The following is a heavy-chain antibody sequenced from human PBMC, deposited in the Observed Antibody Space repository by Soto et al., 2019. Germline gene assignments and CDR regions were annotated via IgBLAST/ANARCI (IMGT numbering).Heavy chain of an antibody. D-gene: IGHD2-2*01. V-gene: IGHV1-69*13. J-gene: IGHJ3*02. CDR2: IIPIFGTA. Sequence: SVKVSWKASGGTFSSYAISWVRQAPGQGLEWMGGIIPIFGTANYAQKFQGRVTITADESTSTAYMELSSLRSEDTAVYYCARFVPAAMLPLDAFDIWGQGTMVTVSS. CDR3: ARFVPAAMLPLDAFDI. CDR1: GGTFSSYA.